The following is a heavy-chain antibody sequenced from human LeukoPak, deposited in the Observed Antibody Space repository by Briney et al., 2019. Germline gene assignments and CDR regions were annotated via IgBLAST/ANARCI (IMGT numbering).Heavy chain of an antibody. CDR1: GGSISSYY. CDR3: ASSTDYDLHY. Sequence: SETLSLTCTVSGGSISSYYWSWIRQPPGKGLEWIGYIYYSGSTNYNPSLKSRVTISVGTSKNQFSLKLSSVTAADTAVYYCASSTDYDLHYWGQGTLVTVSS. V-gene: IGHV4-59*08. D-gene: IGHD3-22*01. CDR2: IYYSGST. J-gene: IGHJ4*02.